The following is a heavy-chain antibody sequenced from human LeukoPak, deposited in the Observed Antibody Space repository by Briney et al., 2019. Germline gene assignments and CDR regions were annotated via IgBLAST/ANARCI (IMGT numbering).Heavy chain of an antibody. CDR2: ISTYTGNT. D-gene: IGHD1-26*01. J-gene: IGHJ4*02. Sequence: ASVKVSCKASGYTFTSYGISWVRQAPGQGLEWMGWISTYTGNTNYLQKLQGRVTMTTDTSTSTTYMELRSLRSDDTAVYYCARDSGSYRPFDYWGQGTLVTVSS. V-gene: IGHV1-18*01. CDR3: ARDSGSYRPFDY. CDR1: GYTFTSYG.